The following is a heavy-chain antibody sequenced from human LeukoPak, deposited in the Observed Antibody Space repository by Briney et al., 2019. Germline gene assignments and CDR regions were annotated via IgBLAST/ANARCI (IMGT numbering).Heavy chain of an antibody. D-gene: IGHD3-22*01. CDR1: GFTFSSYW. CDR3: AKDFLKYYDSSGYLFDY. J-gene: IGHJ4*02. V-gene: IGHV3-7*01. Sequence: GGSLRLSCAASGFTFSSYWMSWVRQAPGKGLEWVANIKQDGSEKYYVDSVKGRFTIPRDNAKNSLYLQMNSLRAEDTAVYYCAKDFLKYYDSSGYLFDYWGQGTLVTVSS. CDR2: IKQDGSEK.